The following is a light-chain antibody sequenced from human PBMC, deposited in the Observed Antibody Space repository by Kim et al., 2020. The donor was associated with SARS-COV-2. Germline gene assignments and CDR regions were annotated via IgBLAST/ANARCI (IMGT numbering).Light chain of an antibody. Sequence: INKWLVWYQQKPGRAPKLLIYSASSLQSGVPSRFSGSGSGTEFTLTISSLQPEDFAIYYCQQANNFPLTFGGGTKVDIK. CDR1: INKW. J-gene: IGKJ4*01. CDR2: SAS. CDR3: QQANNFPLT. V-gene: IGKV1-12*01.